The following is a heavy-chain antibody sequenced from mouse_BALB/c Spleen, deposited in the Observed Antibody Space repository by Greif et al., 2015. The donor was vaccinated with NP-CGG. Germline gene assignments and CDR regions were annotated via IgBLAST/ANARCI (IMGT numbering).Heavy chain of an antibody. CDR3: AKDWPSYFDF. Sequence: EVHLVESGGGLVQPGGSLRLSCAASGFTFTDYFMSWVRQPPGKAPEWLGFIRDKANGYTTGYSASVKGRFTISRDNSYSVIFLPWNALRADDSAIDDGAKDWPSYFDFLGQGTTFTVSS. CDR2: IRDKANGYTT. CDR1: GFTFTDYF. J-gene: IGHJ2*01. V-gene: IGHV7-3*02.